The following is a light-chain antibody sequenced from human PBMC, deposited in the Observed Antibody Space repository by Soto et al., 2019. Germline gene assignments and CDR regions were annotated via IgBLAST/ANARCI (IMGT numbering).Light chain of an antibody. CDR1: SSNIGAGYG. V-gene: IGLV1-40*01. CDR2: END. CDR3: QSYDRGLSLVV. J-gene: IGLJ2*01. Sequence: QLVLTQPPSVSGAPGQWVTVSCTGSSSNIGAGYGVHWYQQLPGTAPKLLVFENDNRPSGVPDRFSGSKSGTSASLAIAGLQTEDEADYYCQSYDRGLSLVVFGGGTQLTVL.